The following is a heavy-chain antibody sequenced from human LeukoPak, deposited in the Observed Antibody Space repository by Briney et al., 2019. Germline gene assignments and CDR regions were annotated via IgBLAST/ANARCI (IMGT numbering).Heavy chain of an antibody. Sequence: SQTLSLTCAFSVASVSDYCAFSAWFRQSPSGGLEWLGRTYCRSQCISDYAESVKGRINISPDTSTNQFSLQLNSVTPEPAAVSYCACGWYGLGSYYAYYFASWGQGTLGTVSS. V-gene: IGHV6-1*01. J-gene: IGHJ4*02. D-gene: IGHD3-10*01. CDR3: ACGWYGLGSYYAYYFAS. CDR1: VASVSDYCAF. CDR2: TYCRSQCIS.